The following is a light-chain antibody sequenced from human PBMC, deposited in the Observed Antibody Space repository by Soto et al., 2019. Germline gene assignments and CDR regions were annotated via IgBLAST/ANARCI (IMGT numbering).Light chain of an antibody. Sequence: EIVLTQSPTTLSLSPGERATLSCRASQSVKRYLAWYQQKPGQPPRLLIYDASNRATDIPARFSGSGYGTDFTLTISSLEPDDFAIYYCLQRSNWPPLTFGGGTKVEIK. CDR2: DAS. CDR1: QSVKRY. V-gene: IGKV3-11*01. CDR3: LQRSNWPPLT. J-gene: IGKJ4*01.